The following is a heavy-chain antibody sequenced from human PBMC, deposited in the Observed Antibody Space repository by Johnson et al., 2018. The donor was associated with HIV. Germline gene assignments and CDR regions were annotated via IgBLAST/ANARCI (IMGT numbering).Heavy chain of an antibody. J-gene: IGHJ3*02. D-gene: IGHD3-10*01. CDR2: ISGSGGST. CDR3: ARSDITLVRGGAFDI. CDR1: GLTFSSYG. V-gene: IGHV3-23*04. Sequence: MQLVESGGGVVQPGRSLRLSCAASGLTFSSYGMSWVRQAPGKGLEWVSGISGSGGSTYYADSVKGRFTISRDNAKNSLYLQMKSLRAEDTAVYYCARSDITLVRGGAFDIWGQGTMVTVSS.